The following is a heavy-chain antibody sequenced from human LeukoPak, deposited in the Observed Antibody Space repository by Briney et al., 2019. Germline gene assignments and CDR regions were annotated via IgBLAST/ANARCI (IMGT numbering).Heavy chain of an antibody. D-gene: IGHD2-21*02. CDR1: GGSISSSSYY. Sequence: SETLSLTCTVSGGSISSSSYYWGWIRQPPGTGLEWIGSIYYSGSTYYNPSLNSRVTISVDTSKNQFSLKLTSVTAADTAVYYCAITPTSCGGDCGWVFDYWGQGTLVTVSS. CDR2: IYYSGST. V-gene: IGHV4-39*01. J-gene: IGHJ4*02. CDR3: AITPTSCGGDCGWVFDY.